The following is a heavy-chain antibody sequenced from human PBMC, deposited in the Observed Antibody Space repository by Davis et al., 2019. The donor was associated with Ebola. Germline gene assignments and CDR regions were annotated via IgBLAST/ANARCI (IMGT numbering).Heavy chain of an antibody. CDR1: GGSFSGYY. CDR2: INHSGST. CDR3: ARGPTLSYYGSGSYLDY. J-gene: IGHJ4*02. V-gene: IGHV4-34*01. D-gene: IGHD3-10*01. Sequence: PSETLSLTCAVYGGSFSGYYWSWIRQPPGKGLEWIGEINHSGSTNYNPSLKSRVTISVDTSKNQFSLKLSSVTAADTAVYYCARGPTLSYYGSGSYLDYWGQGTLVTVSS.